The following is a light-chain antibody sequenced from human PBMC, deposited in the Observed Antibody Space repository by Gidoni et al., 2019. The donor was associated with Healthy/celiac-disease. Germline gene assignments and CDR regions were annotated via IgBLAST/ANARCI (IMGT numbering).Light chain of an antibody. CDR2: KAY. Sequence: DIPITPSPSTLSASLGDRVTLTCRASQSIRSWLAWYQQKPGKAPKLLIYKAYSLESGVPSRFSGSGSGTEFTLTISSLQPDDLATYYCQQYNSYWTFGQGTKVEIK. CDR3: QQYNSYWT. J-gene: IGKJ1*01. CDR1: QSIRSW. V-gene: IGKV1-5*03.